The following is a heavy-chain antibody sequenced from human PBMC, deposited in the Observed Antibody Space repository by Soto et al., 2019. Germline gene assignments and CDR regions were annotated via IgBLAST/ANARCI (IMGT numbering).Heavy chain of an antibody. CDR3: VSIAVAGRYYYYYGMDV. V-gene: IGHV4-39*01. CDR1: GGSISSISYY. Sequence: TSETLSLTCTVSGGSISSISYYWGWIRQPPGKGLEWIGSIYYSGSTYYNPSLKSRVTISVDTSKNQFSLKLSSVTAADTAVYYCVSIAVAGRYYYYYGMDVWGQGTTVTVSS. J-gene: IGHJ6*02. D-gene: IGHD6-19*01. CDR2: IYYSGST.